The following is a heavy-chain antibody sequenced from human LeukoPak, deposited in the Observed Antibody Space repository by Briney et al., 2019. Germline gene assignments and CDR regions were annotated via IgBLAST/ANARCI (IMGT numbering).Heavy chain of an antibody. CDR3: NNREF. J-gene: IGHJ4*02. Sequence: PGGSLRLSCAASGFTFSDYYMSWIRQAPGKGLEWVGRIKSKTDGGTIDYAAPVKGRFTISRDDSKNTLYLQMNSLKTEDTAVYYCNNREFWGQGTLVTVSS. CDR1: GFTFSDYY. V-gene: IGHV3-15*01. CDR2: IKSKTDGGTI. D-gene: IGHD3-10*01.